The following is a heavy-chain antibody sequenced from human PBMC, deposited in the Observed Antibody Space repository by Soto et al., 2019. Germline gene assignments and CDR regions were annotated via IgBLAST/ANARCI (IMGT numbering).Heavy chain of an antibody. D-gene: IGHD3-3*01. CDR3: AREGAIFGVVPYYGMDV. CDR1: GYTFTSYG. Sequence: ASVKVSCKASGYTFTSYGISWVRQAPGQGLEWMGWISAYNGNTNYAQKLQGRVTMTTDTSTSTAYMELRSLRSDDTAVYYCAREGAIFGVVPYYGMDVWGQGTTVIVSS. CDR2: ISAYNGNT. V-gene: IGHV1-18*04. J-gene: IGHJ6*02.